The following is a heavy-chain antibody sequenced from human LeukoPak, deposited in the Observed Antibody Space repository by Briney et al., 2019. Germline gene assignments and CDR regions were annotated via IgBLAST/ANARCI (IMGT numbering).Heavy chain of an antibody. Sequence: PGGSLRLSCAASGFTFSSYSMNWVRQAPGKGLEWVSYISSSSSTIYYADSVKGRFTISRDNAKNSLYLQMNSLRAEDTAVYYCARQIQLWNRYFDYWGQGTLVTVSS. CDR2: ISSSSSTI. CDR1: GFTFSSYS. D-gene: IGHD5-18*01. J-gene: IGHJ4*02. CDR3: ARQIQLWNRYFDY. V-gene: IGHV3-48*04.